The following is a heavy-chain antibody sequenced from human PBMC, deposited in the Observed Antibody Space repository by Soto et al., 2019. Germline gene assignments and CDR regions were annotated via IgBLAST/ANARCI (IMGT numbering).Heavy chain of an antibody. Sequence: EVQLVESGGGLVQPGGSLRLSCAASGFTFSSYWMHWVSQVPGQGLVWVSRINSDGSSTTYADSVKGRFTTSRNNAKNTLNLQMHSLRAEYTAVYYCATGGQGYCSGGSCSFWGQGTMVTVSS. CDR1: GFTFSSYW. D-gene: IGHD2-15*01. CDR2: INSDGSST. V-gene: IGHV3-74*01. CDR3: ATGGQGYCSGGSCSF. J-gene: IGHJ3*01.